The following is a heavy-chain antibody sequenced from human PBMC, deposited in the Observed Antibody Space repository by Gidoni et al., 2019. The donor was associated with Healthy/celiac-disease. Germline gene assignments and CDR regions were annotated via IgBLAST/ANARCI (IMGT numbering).Heavy chain of an antibody. CDR3: ASLYSSTDFDY. CDR2: IYSGVST. J-gene: IGHJ4*02. V-gene: IGHV3-53*02. Sequence: EVQLVETGGGLIQPGGSLRLSCAASGFTVSSNYMSWVRQAPGKGLEWVSVIYSGVSTYYADSVKGRFTISRDNSKNTLYLQMNSLRAEDTAVYYCASLYSSTDFDYWGQGTLVTVSS. D-gene: IGHD6-13*01. CDR1: GFTVSSNY.